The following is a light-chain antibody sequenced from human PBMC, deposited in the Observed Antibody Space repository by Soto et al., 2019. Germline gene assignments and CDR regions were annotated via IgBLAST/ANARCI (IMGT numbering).Light chain of an antibody. J-gene: IGKJ1*01. V-gene: IGKV3-15*01. CDR3: QQYNNWPQT. CDR2: RAS. Sequence: EILLTQSPDTVSVSPGETATLSCRASQSLSSNLAWYQQKPGQAPGLLIFRASTRATGIPARFSATGSGTEFTLTISSLQSEDFAEYHCQQYNNWPQTCGQGTKVDIK. CDR1: QSLSSN.